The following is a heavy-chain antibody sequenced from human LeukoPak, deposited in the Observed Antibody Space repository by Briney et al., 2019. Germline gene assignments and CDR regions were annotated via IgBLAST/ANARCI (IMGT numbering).Heavy chain of an antibody. CDR1: GYTFTGYY. V-gene: IGHV1-2*02. J-gene: IGHJ4*02. CDR2: INPNSGGT. D-gene: IGHD6-13*01. CDR3: ARYSSSWYGTFDY. Sequence: ASVKVSCKASGYTFTGYYMHWVRQAPGQGLEWMGWINPNSGGTNYAQKFQGRVTMTRDTSISTAYMELSRLRSDDTAVYYCARYSSSWYGTFDYWGQGTLVTVSS.